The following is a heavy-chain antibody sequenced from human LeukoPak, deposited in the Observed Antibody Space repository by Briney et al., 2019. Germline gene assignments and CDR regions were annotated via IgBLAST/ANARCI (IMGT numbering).Heavy chain of an antibody. CDR1: GFTFSSYW. D-gene: IGHD6-19*01. CDR3: ATETEQWLVLQLDY. CDR2: INSDGSST. Sequence: GGSLRLSCAASGFTFSSYWMHWVCQAPGKGLVWVSRINSDGSSTSYADSVKGRFTISRDNAKNTLYLQMNSLRAEDTAVYYCATETEQWLVLQLDYWGQGTLVTVSS. J-gene: IGHJ4*02. V-gene: IGHV3-74*01.